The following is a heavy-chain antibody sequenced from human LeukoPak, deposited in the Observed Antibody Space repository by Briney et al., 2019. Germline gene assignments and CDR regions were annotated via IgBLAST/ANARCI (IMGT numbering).Heavy chain of an antibody. CDR2: IRYDGSNK. V-gene: IGHV3-30*02. Sequence: GGSLRLSCAASGFTFSSYGMHWVRQAPGKGLEWVAFIRYDGSNKYYADSVKGRFTISRDNSKNTLYLQMNSLRAEDTAVYYYAKECSGGSCYRNFDYWGQGTLVTVSS. D-gene: IGHD2-15*01. CDR1: GFTFSSYG. J-gene: IGHJ4*02. CDR3: AKECSGGSCYRNFDY.